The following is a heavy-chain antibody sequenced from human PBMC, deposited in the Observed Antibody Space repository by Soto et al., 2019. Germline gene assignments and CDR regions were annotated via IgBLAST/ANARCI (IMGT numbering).Heavy chain of an antibody. CDR2: IYYSGST. D-gene: IGHD3-3*01. V-gene: IGHV4-31*03. CDR1: GGSISSGGYY. J-gene: IGHJ6*02. CDR3: ARERDRSYYDFWSGYLTSHYYYYGMDV. Sequence: SETLSLTCTVSGGSISSGGYYWSWIRQHPGKGLEWIGYIYYSGSTYYNPSLKSRVTISVDTSKNQFSLKLSSVTAADTAVYYCARERDRSYYDFWSGYLTSHYYYYGMDVWGQGTTVTVSS.